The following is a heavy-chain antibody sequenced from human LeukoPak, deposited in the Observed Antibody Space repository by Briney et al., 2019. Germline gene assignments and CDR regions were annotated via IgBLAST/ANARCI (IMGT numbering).Heavy chain of an antibody. CDR1: GFTLSIYG. D-gene: IGHD6-19*01. J-gene: IGHJ4*02. CDR2: IRYDGTSQ. CDR3: AKVGFGWYQIDY. Sequence: GGSLRLSCATSGFTLSIYGMHWVRQAPGKGLEWVAFIRYDGTSQYYTDSVKGRFTISRDNSMNTMYLQMNSLRVEDTAVYYCAKVGFGWYQIDYWGQGTLVTVSS. V-gene: IGHV3-30*02.